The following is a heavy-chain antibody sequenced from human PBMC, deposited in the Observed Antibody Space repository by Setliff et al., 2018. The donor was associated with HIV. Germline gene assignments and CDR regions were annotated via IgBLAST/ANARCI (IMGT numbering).Heavy chain of an antibody. CDR3: ARGEACGGGCHYAFEL. V-gene: IGHV4-39*02. CDR2: IHYSGST. J-gene: IGHJ3*01. CDR1: SGSISSTNYY. Sequence: SETLSLTCSVSSGSISSTNYYWGWIRQPPGKGLEWIGTIHYSGSTYYNPSLKSRVTISVDTSKNQFSLKLSSVTAADTAVYYCARGEACGGGCHYAFELWGRGTMVTVSS. D-gene: IGHD2-21*02.